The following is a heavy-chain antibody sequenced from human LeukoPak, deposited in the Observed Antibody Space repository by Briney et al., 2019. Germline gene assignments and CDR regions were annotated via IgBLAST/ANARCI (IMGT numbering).Heavy chain of an antibody. Sequence: SETLSLTCAVYGGSFSGYYWSWIRQPPGKGLEWIGEINHSGSTNYNPSLKSRVTISVDTSKNQFSLELSSVTAADTAVYYCARGRRYCSSTSCYGPPGYWGQGTLVTVSS. CDR1: GGSFSGYY. D-gene: IGHD2-2*01. CDR3: ARGRRYCSSTSCYGPPGY. J-gene: IGHJ4*02. CDR2: INHSGST. V-gene: IGHV4-34*01.